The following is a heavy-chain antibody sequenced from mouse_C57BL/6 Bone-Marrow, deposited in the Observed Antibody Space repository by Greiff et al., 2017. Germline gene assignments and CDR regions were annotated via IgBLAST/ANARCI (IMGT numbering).Heavy chain of an antibody. V-gene: IGHV1-54*01. Sequence: VQLQESGAELVRPGTSVKVSCKASGYAFTNYLVEWVKQRPGQGLEWIGVINPGSGGTNYNEKFKGKATLTADKSSSTAYMQLSSLTSEDSAVYFCARSELGQDYFDYWGQGNTHTVSS. CDR1: GYAFTNYL. D-gene: IGHD4-1*01. J-gene: IGHJ2*01. CDR3: ARSELGQDYFDY. CDR2: INPGSGGT.